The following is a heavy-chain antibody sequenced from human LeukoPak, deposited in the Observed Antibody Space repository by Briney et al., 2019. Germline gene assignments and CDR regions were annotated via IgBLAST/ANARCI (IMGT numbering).Heavy chain of an antibody. J-gene: IGHJ4*02. CDR1: GFTVSSNY. Sequence: GGSLRLSCAASGFTVSSNYMSWVRQAPGRGLEWVSLIYSGGSTYYADSVRGRFTISRDNSKNTLYLQMNSLRAEDTAVYYCAREGPVGRIAAAGSLGYWGQGTLVTVSS. V-gene: IGHV3-53*01. CDR2: IYSGGST. CDR3: AREGPVGRIAAAGSLGY. D-gene: IGHD6-13*01.